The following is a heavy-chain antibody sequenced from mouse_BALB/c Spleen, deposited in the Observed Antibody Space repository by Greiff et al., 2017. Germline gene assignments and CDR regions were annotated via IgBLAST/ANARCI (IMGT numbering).Heavy chain of an antibody. CDR2: INPYNGGT. D-gene: IGHD2-1*01. CDR3: ARERDYGNYGLAY. V-gene: IGHV1-26*01. J-gene: IGHJ3*01. CDR1: GYSFTGYT. Sequence: VQLQQSGPELVKPGASMTISCKASGYSFTGYTMNWVKQSHGKNLEWIGLINPYNGGTSYNQKFKGKATLTVDKSSSTAYMELLSLTSEDSAVYYCARERDYGNYGLAYWGQGTLVTVSA.